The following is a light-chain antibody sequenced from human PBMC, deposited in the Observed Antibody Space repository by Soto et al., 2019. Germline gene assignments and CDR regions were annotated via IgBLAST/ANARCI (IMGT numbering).Light chain of an antibody. Sequence: VLTQSPSASGTHGQRVAISCSGRRSNIGRNFAYWYQHVPGTAPRLLIQRNNERPSGVPDRFSGSKSGTSVSLAISGLRSDDEATYYCAAWDDTLDAQVFGGGTKVTVL. V-gene: IGLV1-47*01. CDR2: RNN. CDR1: RSNIGRNF. CDR3: AAWDDTLDAQV. J-gene: IGLJ3*02.